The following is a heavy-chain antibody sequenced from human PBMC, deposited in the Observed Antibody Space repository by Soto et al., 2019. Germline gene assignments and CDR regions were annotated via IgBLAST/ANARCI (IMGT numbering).Heavy chain of an antibody. D-gene: IGHD2-8*01. CDR2: ISGSGGNT. CDR1: GFTFTSYA. CDR3: AKVAVERLYCTNGVCQAYFDY. V-gene: IGHV3-23*01. J-gene: IGHJ4*02. Sequence: GGSLRLSCAASGFTFTSYAMGWVRQAPGKGLEWVSGISGSGGNTDYADSVKGRLTISRDQSKNTLYVQMNSLRAEDTAVYYCAKVAVERLYCTNGVCQAYFDYWGQGTLVTVSS.